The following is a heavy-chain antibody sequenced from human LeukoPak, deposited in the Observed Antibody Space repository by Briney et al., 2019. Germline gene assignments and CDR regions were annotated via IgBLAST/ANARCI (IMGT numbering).Heavy chain of an antibody. CDR2: IIPIFGTA. CDR3: ARGNSIAAAGRFDY. CDR1: GGTLSSYA. D-gene: IGHD6-13*01. V-gene: IGHV1-69*01. J-gene: IGHJ4*02. Sequence: SVKVSCKASGGTLSSYAISWVRQAPGQGLEWMGGIIPIFGTANYAQKFQGRVTITADESTSTAYMELSSLRSEDTAVYYCARGNSIAAAGRFDYWGQGTLVTVSS.